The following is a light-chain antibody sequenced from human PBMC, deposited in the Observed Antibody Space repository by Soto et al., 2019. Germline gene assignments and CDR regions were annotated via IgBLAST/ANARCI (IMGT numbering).Light chain of an antibody. CDR1: SRDVGAYDY. Sequence: QSVLTQPASVSLSPGQSITISCTGTSRDVGAYDYVSLYLQYPDKAPQLLIYYVDHRPSGVSSRFSGSKSGNTASLTISGLQAEDEGDYYCCSYADGSIYFFGTGTKVTVL. V-gene: IGLV2-14*03. J-gene: IGLJ1*01. CDR3: CSYADGSIYF. CDR2: YVD.